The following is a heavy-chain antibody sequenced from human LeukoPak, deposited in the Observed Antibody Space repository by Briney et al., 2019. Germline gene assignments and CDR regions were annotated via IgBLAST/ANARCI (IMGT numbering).Heavy chain of an antibody. V-gene: IGHV3-30*18. CDR2: ISYDGSKV. J-gene: IGHJ4*02. CDR3: AKDDAGLPDY. CDR1: GYTFINYG. Sequence: PGGSLRLSCAASGYTFINYGMHWVRQAPGKGLEWVAVISYDGSKVFYGDFVKGRFTMSRDNSKDTVYLQMNSLRVKDRAVYYCAKDDAGLPDYWGQGTLVTVSS. D-gene: IGHD2-15*01.